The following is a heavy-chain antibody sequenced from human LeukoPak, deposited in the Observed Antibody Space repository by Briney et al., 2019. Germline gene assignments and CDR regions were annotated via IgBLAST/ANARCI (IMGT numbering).Heavy chain of an antibody. CDR2: LNPNSGGT. CDR1: GYTFTGYY. V-gene: IGHV1-2*02. J-gene: IGHJ6*03. Sequence: ASVKVSCKASGYTFTGYYMHWVRQAPGQGLEWMGWLNPNSGGTNYAQKFQGRVTMTRDTSISTAYMELSRLRSDDTAVYYCARGGCSSTSCPNYYYYYMDVWGKGTTVTVSS. CDR3: ARGGCSSTSCPNYYYYYMDV. D-gene: IGHD2-2*01.